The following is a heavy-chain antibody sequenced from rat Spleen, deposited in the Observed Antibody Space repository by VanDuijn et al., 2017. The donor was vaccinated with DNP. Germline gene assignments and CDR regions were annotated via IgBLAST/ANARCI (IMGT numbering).Heavy chain of an antibody. J-gene: IGHJ2*01. CDR3: ARWTRYFDY. Sequence: EVQLQESGPGLAKPSQSLSLTCSVTGYSITSNYWGWIRQFPRNKMEYIGHISYSGSTNYNPSLKSRISITKDTSKNQFFLQLNSVTPEDTATYYCARWTRYFDYWGQGVMVTVSS. V-gene: IGHV3-1*01. CDR2: ISYSGST. CDR1: GYSITSNY. D-gene: IGHD1-4*01.